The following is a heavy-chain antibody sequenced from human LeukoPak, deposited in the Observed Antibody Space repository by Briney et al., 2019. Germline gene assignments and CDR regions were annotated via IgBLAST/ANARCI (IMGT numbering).Heavy chain of an antibody. V-gene: IGHV4-4*02. D-gene: IGHD1-20*01. Sequence: SGTLSLTCAVSGDSVSSSHWWSWVRQPPGKGLEWIGEIARTGSTKYTPSLRSRASISIDWSKNQFSLNLTSVTAADTATYFCARLVVYNWTPRAFDVWGQGTMVTVSS. CDR3: ARLVVYNWTPRAFDV. CDR1: GDSVSSSHW. J-gene: IGHJ3*01. CDR2: IARTGST.